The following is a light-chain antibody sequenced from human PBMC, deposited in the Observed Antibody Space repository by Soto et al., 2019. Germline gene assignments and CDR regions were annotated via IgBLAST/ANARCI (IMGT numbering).Light chain of an antibody. CDR2: DDG. J-gene: IGLJ1*01. Sequence: SYELAQPPSVSWAPGQTARITCGGNNIGGKSLHWYQQKPGQAPVLVVYDDGDRPSGIPERFSGSNSGNTATLTISRVEAGDEADYYCQVWDNNYDHYVFGTGTKVTVL. V-gene: IGLV3-21*02. CDR1: NIGGKS. CDR3: QVWDNNYDHYV.